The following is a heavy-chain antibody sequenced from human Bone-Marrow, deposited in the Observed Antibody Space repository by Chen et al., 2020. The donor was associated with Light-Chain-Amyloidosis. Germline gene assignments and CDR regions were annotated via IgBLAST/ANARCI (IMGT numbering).Heavy chain of an antibody. CDR2: ITPMFATA. Sequence: QVQLVQSGAEVKKPGSSVKVSCKASGRTFSTYAFSWVRQAPGQGLEWMGGITPMFATAHYTQNFQGRVTITADESTSTTYMELRSLRFEDTAIYYCAREGRSGNSNPFDYWGQGTLVTVSS. J-gene: IGHJ4*02. D-gene: IGHD3-3*01. V-gene: IGHV1-69*01. CDR1: GRTFSTYA. CDR3: AREGRSGNSNPFDY.